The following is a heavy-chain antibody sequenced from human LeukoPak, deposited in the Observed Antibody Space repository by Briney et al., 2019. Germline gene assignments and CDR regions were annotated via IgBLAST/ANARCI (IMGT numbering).Heavy chain of an antibody. Sequence: ASVKVSCKASGYTFTSYGISCVRQAPGQGLEWMGIINPSGGTSYAQKLQGRITMTRDTSTSTVYMELSSLRSEDTAVYYCAREGVAGTGLDYWGQGTLVTVSS. J-gene: IGHJ4*02. V-gene: IGHV1-46*01. CDR2: INPSGGT. CDR1: GYTFTSYG. D-gene: IGHD6-13*01. CDR3: AREGVAGTGLDY.